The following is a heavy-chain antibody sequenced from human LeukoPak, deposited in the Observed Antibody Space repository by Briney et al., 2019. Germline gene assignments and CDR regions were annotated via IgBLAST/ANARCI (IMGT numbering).Heavy chain of an antibody. V-gene: IGHV3-7*01. J-gene: IGHJ4*02. CDR1: GFTFSGHW. D-gene: IGHD1-14*01. CDR2: INQGGSDK. CDR3: ARDRSRAEDV. Sequence: GGSLRLSCAASGFTFSGHWMSWVRQAPGKGLEWVANINQGGSDKYYVDSVKGRFTISRDNANNLLYLQMNSLRGEDTAVYYCARDRSRAEDVWGQGTLVTVSS.